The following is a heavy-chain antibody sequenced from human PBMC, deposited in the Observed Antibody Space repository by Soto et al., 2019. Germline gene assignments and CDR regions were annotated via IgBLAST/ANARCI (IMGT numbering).Heavy chain of an antibody. CDR2: IDPSDSDT. J-gene: IGHJ6*02. Sequence: PGESLKISCKGSGYSFTSYLISWVRQMPGKGLEWMGRIDPSDSDTRYSPSFQGQVTISADKSISTAYLQWSSLKASDTAMYYCARHGIAAAGTFGMDVWGQGTTVTVSS. D-gene: IGHD6-13*01. CDR1: GYSFTSYL. CDR3: ARHGIAAAGTFGMDV. V-gene: IGHV5-51*01.